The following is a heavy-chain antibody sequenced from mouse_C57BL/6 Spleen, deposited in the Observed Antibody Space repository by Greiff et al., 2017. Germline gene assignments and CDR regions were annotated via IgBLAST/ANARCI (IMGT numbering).Heavy chain of an antibody. V-gene: IGHV1-69*01. Sequence: VQLQQPGAELVMPGASVKLSCKASGYTFTSYWMHWVKQRPGQGLEWIGGIDPSDSSTNYNQKFKGKSTLTVDKSSSTAYMQLSSLTSEDSAGYYCERGGNPFACWGQGTLGNGSA. CDR2: IDPSDSST. J-gene: IGHJ3*01. CDR3: ERGGNPFAC. CDR1: GYTFTSYW.